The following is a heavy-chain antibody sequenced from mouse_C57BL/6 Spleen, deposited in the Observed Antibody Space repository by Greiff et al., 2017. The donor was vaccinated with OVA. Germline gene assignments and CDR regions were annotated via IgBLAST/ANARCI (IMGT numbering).Heavy chain of an antibody. Sequence: EVKLQESGAELVRPGASVKLSCTASGFNIKDDYMHWVKQRPEQGLEWIGWIDPENGDTEYASKFQGKATITADTSSNTAYLQLSSLTSEDTAVYYCTDYGSSPFAYWGQGTLVTVSA. CDR1: GFNIKDDY. J-gene: IGHJ3*01. CDR3: TDYGSSPFAY. V-gene: IGHV14-4*01. D-gene: IGHD1-1*01. CDR2: IDPENGDT.